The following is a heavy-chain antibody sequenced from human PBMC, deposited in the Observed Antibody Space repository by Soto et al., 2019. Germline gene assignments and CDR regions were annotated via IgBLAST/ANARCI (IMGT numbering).Heavy chain of an antibody. Sequence: QVQLQESGPGLVKPSETLSLTCTVSGGSISSYYWSWIRQPPGKGLEWIGYIYHRGTTNYSPSLKSRVTISADMSKNQFSLKLSSVTAEDTAVYYCARAIRRGGGFDYWGQGTLVTVSS. CDR3: ARAIRRGGGFDY. J-gene: IGHJ4*02. CDR2: IYHRGTT. CDR1: GGSISSYY. D-gene: IGHD3-10*01. V-gene: IGHV4-59*01.